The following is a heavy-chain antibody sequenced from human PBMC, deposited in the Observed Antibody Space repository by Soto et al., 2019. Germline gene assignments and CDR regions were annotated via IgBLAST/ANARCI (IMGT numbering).Heavy chain of an antibody. J-gene: IGHJ4*02. D-gene: IGHD2-2*01. V-gene: IGHV5-51*01. Sequence: GECLKISCKGDEYNFISQWIAWVRQTPGKGLEWMGIMYPADSDIRYSPCFQGQVTISADKSISTAYLQWSSLQASDTAIYYCAILDCSRSSCYAQSSHYLDKWGQGTLVTVSS. CDR1: EYNFISQW. CDR2: MYPADSDI. CDR3: AILDCSRSSCYAQSSHYLDK.